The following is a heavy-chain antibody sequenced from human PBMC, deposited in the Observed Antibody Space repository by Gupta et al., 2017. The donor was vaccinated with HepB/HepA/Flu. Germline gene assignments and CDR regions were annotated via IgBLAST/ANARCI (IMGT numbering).Heavy chain of an antibody. J-gene: IGHJ4*02. D-gene: IGHD4-17*01. CDR3: ARQIYGDYAFDY. CDR2: ISYDGSNK. Sequence: QVQLVESGGGVVQPGRSLRLSGAASGFTFSSYAMHWVRQAPGKGLEWVAVISYDGSNKYYADSVKGRFTISRDNSKNTLYLQMNSLRAEDTAVYYCARQIYGDYAFDYWGQGTLVTVSS. CDR1: GFTFSSYA. V-gene: IGHV3-30-3*01.